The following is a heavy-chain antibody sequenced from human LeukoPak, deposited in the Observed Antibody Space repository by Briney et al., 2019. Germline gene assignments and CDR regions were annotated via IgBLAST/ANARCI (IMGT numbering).Heavy chain of an antibody. J-gene: IGHJ4*02. D-gene: IGHD4-23*01. CDR2: IASDGSST. V-gene: IGHV3-74*01. CDR3: ARGRPHGNDY. Sequence: PGGSLSLSCAASGFTFSSYRMNWVRQAPGKGLVWVSRIASDGSSTTYADSVKGRFSISRDNAKNTLYLQMNSLRVEDTAVYYCARGRPHGNDYWGQGTLVTVSS. CDR1: GFTFSSYR.